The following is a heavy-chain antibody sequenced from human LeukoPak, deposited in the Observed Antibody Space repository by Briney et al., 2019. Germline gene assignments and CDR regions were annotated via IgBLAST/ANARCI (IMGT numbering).Heavy chain of an antibody. CDR3: ARAYDSGSHIIHS. CDR2: INPSGGRT. D-gene: IGHD3-10*01. CDR1: GYTFTSYS. Sequence: ASVKVSCKASGYTFTSYSMHWVRQAPGQGLEWMGIINPSGGRTTYPQKFRGRVTMTSDTSTSTVYMELSSLRSEDTAVYYCARAYDSGSHIIHSWGQGTLVTVSS. V-gene: IGHV1-46*01. J-gene: IGHJ4*02.